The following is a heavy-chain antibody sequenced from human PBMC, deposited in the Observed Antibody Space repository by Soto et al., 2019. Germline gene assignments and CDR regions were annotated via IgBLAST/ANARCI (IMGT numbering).Heavy chain of an antibody. CDR3: ARDLSRGIASYALDV. D-gene: IGHD3-16*01. J-gene: IGHJ6*02. CDR2: ITSSSGYT. CDR1: GFIFSDYY. Sequence: QVQLVQSGGGMVRPGGSLTLTCEASGFIFSDYYMSWIRQAPGKGLEWVSYITSSSGYTNYADSVRGRFVVTRDNRXXXLSLEMSSLRGEDTAVYYCARDLSRGIASYALDVWGQGTTVTVAS. V-gene: IGHV3-11*06.